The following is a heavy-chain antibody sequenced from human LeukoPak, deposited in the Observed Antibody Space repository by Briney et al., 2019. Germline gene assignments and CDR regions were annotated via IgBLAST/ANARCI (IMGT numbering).Heavy chain of an antibody. J-gene: IGHJ4*02. CDR2: ISWNSGSI. V-gene: IGHV3-9*01. CDR3: ASRYSSGFDY. Sequence: GRSLRLSCAASGFTFDDYAMHWVRQAPGKGPEWVSGISWNSGSIGYADSVKGRFTISRDNAKNSLYLQMNSLRAEDTALYYCASRYSSGFDYWGQGTLVTVSS. CDR1: GFTFDDYA. D-gene: IGHD6-19*01.